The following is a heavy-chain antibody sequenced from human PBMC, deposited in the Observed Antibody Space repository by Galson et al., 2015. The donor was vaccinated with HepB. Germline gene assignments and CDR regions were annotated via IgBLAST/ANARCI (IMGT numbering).Heavy chain of an antibody. V-gene: IGHV4-31*03. CDR2: IYYSGST. CDR3: ARASLGWENNYKGEIDY. J-gene: IGHJ4*02. D-gene: IGHD1-1*01. Sequence: TLSLTCTVSGGSISSSGYYWSWIRQHPGKGLEWIGYIYYSGSTYYNPSLKSRVTISIDTSKNQFSLKLTSVTAADTAVYYCARASLGWENNYKGEIDYWGQGTLVTVSS. CDR1: GGSISSSGYY.